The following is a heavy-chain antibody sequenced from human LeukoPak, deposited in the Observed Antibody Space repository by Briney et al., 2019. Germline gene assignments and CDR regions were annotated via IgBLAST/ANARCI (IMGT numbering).Heavy chain of an antibody. V-gene: IGHV4-38-2*01. Sequence: PSETLSLTCGVSGYSISSGFYWGWIRQPPGKGLQWIGSLYYTGSAEYNPSLKSRLTMSMDKSKNQFSLKLNSVTAADTAVYYCARLWSGYNFDFWGPGTLVTVSS. CDR3: ARLWSGYNFDF. CDR2: LYYTGSA. J-gene: IGHJ4*02. D-gene: IGHD5-24*01. CDR1: GYSISSGFY.